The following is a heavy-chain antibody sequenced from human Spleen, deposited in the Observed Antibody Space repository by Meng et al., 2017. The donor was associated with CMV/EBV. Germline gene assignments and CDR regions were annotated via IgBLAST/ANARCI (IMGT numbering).Heavy chain of an antibody. V-gene: IGHV3-53*05. Sequence: GESLKISCAASGFTVSSNYMSWVRQAPGKGLEWVSVIYSGGSTYYADSVKGRFTISRDDSRNTLYLQMNSLRPEDTAVYYCAGAFGYYYDSSGFLTWGQGTLVTVSS. J-gene: IGHJ5*02. CDR1: GFTVSSNY. CDR3: AGAFGYYYDSSGFLT. CDR2: IYSGGST. D-gene: IGHD3-22*01.